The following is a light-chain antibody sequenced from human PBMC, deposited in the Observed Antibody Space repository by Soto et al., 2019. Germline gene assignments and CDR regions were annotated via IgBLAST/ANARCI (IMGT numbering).Light chain of an antibody. CDR2: EVS. V-gene: IGLV2-14*01. J-gene: IGLJ2*01. CDR3: CSYTRRSTRV. Sequence: QSALTQPASVSGSPGQSITISCTGTSSDTGGYKYVSWYQQHPGIAPKLMIYEVSNRPSGVSNRFSGSKSGNTASLTISGLQAEDEADYYCCSYTRRSTRVFGGGTKLTVL. CDR1: SSDTGGYKY.